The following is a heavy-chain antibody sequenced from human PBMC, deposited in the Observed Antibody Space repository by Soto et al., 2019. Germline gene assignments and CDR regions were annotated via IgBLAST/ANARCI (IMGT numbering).Heavy chain of an antibody. D-gene: IGHD3-22*01. CDR3: ARDSRSSLGSSGYYYTGAYNM. CDR2: IYYSGST. Sequence: PSETLSLTCTVSGGSISSGGYYWSWIRQHPGKGLEWIGYIYYSGSTYYNPSLKSRVTISVDTSKNQFSLKLSSVTAADTAVYYCARDSRSSLGSSGYYYTGAYNMWSQGRMV. CDR1: GGSISSGGYY. J-gene: IGHJ3*02. V-gene: IGHV4-31*03.